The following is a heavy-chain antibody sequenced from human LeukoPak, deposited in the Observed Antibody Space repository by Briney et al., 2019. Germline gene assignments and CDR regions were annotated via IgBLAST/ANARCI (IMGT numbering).Heavy chain of an antibody. V-gene: IGHV1-69*04. CDR2: IIPILGIA. D-gene: IGHD1-26*01. Sequence: GSSVKVSCKASGGTFSSYAISWVRQAPGQGLEWMGRIIPILGIANYAQKFQGRVTITADKSTSTAYMELSSLRSEDTAVYYCARSVIVGATSYYYYMDVWGKGTTVTVSS. CDR1: GGTFSSYA. J-gene: IGHJ6*03. CDR3: ARSVIVGATSYYYYMDV.